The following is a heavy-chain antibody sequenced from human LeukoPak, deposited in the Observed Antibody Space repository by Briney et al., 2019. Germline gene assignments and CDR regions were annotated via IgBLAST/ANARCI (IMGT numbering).Heavy chain of an antibody. D-gene: IGHD6-13*01. V-gene: IGHV1-2*06. CDR1: GYTFTGYY. CDR3: AREIAAAGRGFDY. CDR2: INPNSGGT. Sequence: ASVKVSCKASGYTFTGYYMHWVRQAPGQGLEWMGRINPNSGGTNYAQKFQGRVTMTRDTSISTAYKELSRLRSDDTAVYYCAREIAAAGRGFDYWGQGTLVTVSS. J-gene: IGHJ4*02.